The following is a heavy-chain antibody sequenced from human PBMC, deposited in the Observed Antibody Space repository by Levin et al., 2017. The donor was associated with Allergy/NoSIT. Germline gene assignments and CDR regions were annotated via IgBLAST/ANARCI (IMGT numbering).Heavy chain of an antibody. CDR2: IHYSGST. J-gene: IGHJ4*02. CDR3: ARDHGRGWYAY. CDR1: GGSVSSGDYY. D-gene: IGHD6-19*01. V-gene: IGHV4-61*08. Sequence: SETLSLTCTVSGGSVSSGDYYWSWIRQPPGKGLEWIGYIHYSGSTNYNPSLKSRATISVDTSKNQFSLKLSSVTAADTAVYYCARDHGRGWYAYWGQGTLVTVSS.